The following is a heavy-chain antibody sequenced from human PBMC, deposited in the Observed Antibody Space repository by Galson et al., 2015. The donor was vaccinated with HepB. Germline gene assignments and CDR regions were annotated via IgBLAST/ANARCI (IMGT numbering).Heavy chain of an antibody. V-gene: IGHV1-18*01. CDR2: ISADNGNT. D-gene: IGHD3-22*01. J-gene: IGHJ4*02. CDR1: GYTSTNYG. CDR3: ATDFDYDNSAYFPGDY. Sequence: SVKVSCKAFGYTSTNYGIGWVRQAPGQGLEWVGWISADNGNTNYAQNLQGRVTMTTDTSTNTAYMELRSLRFDDTAVYYCATDFDYDNSAYFPGDYWGQGTLVTVSS.